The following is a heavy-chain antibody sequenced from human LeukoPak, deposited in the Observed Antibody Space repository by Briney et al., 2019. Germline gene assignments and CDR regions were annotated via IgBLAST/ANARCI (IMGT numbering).Heavy chain of an antibody. CDR1: GGSFSGYC. J-gene: IGHJ5*02. V-gene: IGHV4-34*01. Sequence: PSETLSLTCAVYGGSFSGYCWSWIRQPPGKGLEWIGEINHSGSTNYNPSLKSRVTISVDTSKNQFSLKLSSVTAADTAVYYCARGRLAARPNWFDPWGQGTLVTVSS. D-gene: IGHD6-6*01. CDR3: ARGRLAARPNWFDP. CDR2: INHSGST.